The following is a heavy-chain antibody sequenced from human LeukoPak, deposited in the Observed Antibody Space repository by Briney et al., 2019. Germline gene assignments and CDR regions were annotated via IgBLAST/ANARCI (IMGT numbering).Heavy chain of an antibody. J-gene: IGHJ4*02. CDR1: GGSITGYY. CDR2: IHYSGST. Sequence: SETLSLTCTVSGGSITGYYWRWIRQPPGKGLEWIGFIHYSGSTNYNPSLKSRVTISVDTSKNQFSLNLSSVTAADTAVYYCARDAPGSSDFDYWGQGILVTVSS. D-gene: IGHD2-2*01. V-gene: IGHV4-59*01. CDR3: ARDAPGSSDFDY.